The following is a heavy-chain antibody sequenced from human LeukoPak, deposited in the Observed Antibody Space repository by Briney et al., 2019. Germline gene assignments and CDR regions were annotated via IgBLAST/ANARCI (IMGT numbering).Heavy chain of an antibody. V-gene: IGHV3-74*01. CDR1: AFTFNTYW. CDR3: AKAAHYDFWSGYDY. D-gene: IGHD3-3*01. CDR2: INGDESST. Sequence: GGSLRLSCAASAFTFNTYWMHWVRQVPGRGLEWVSRINGDESSTNYADSVKARFTISRDNSKNTLYLQMNSLRAEDTAVYYCAKAAHYDFWSGYDYWGQGTVVTVSS. J-gene: IGHJ4*02.